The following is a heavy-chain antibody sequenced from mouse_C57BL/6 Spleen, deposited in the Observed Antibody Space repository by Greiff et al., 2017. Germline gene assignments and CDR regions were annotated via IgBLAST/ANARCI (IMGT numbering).Heavy chain of an antibody. D-gene: IGHD1-2*01. V-gene: IGHV1-59*01. CDR3: AREPLDGLYFDD. CDR1: GYTFTSYW. J-gene: IGHJ2*01. CDR2: IDPSDSYT. Sequence: QVQLQQPGAELVRPGTSVKLSCKASGYTFTSYWMHWVKQRPGQGLEWIGVIDPSDSYTNYNQKFKGKATLTVDTSSSTAYMQLSSLTSEDSAVYYGAREPLDGLYFDDWGKGTTLTVSS.